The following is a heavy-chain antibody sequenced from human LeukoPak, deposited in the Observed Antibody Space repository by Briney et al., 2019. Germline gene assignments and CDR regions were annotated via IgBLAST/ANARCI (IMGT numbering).Heavy chain of an antibody. CDR3: ATGERGAAQFDI. CDR1: GGTFSSYA. J-gene: IGHJ3*02. CDR2: FDPEDGET. V-gene: IGHV1-24*01. D-gene: IGHD1-1*01. Sequence: GSSVKVSCKASGGTFSSYAISWVRQAPGKGLEWMGGFDPEDGETIYARKFQGRVTMTEDTSTDTAYMELSSLRSEDTAVYYCATGERGAAQFDIWGQGTMVTVSS.